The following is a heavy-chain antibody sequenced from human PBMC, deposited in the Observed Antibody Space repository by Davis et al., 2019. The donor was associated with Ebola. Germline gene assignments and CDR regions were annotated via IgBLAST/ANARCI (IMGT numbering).Heavy chain of an antibody. CDR1: GYTFTSYA. CDR2: INAGNGNT. CDR3: ARRDLLRYFDWLSSNYGMDV. Sequence: ASVKVSCKASGYTFTSYAMHWVRQAPGQRLEWMGWINAGNGNTKYSQKFQGRVTMTRNTSISTAYMELSSLRSEDTAVYYCARRDLLRYFDWLSSNYGMDVWGQGTTVTVSS. V-gene: IGHV1-3*01. J-gene: IGHJ6*02. D-gene: IGHD3-9*01.